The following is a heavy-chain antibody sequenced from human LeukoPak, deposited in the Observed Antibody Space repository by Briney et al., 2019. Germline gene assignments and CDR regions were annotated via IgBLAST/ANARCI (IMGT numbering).Heavy chain of an antibody. CDR2: ISGSGGST. D-gene: IGHD2-2*01. V-gene: IGHV3-23*01. CDR1: GFTVTRKY. Sequence: GGSLRLSCAASGFTVTRKYMSWVRQAPGKGLEWVSAISGSGGSTYYADSVKGRFTISRDNSKNTLYLQMNSLRAEDTAVYYCAKDPGRYCSSTSCPPGIGYFDYWGQGTLVTVSS. CDR3: AKDPGRYCSSTSCPPGIGYFDY. J-gene: IGHJ4*02.